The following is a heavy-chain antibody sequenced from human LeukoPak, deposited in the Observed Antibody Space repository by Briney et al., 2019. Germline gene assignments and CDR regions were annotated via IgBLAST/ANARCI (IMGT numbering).Heavy chain of an antibody. CDR2: IYSGGST. CDR1: GFTVSRNY. J-gene: IGHJ3*02. V-gene: IGHV3-53*01. D-gene: IGHD5-24*01. Sequence: PGGSLRLSCAASGFTVSRNYMSWVRQAPGKGLEWVSVIYSGGSTYYADSVKGRFTISRDNSKNTLYLQMNSLRAEDTAVYYCARDVALDGYNHDAFDIWGQGTMVTVSS. CDR3: ARDVALDGYNHDAFDI.